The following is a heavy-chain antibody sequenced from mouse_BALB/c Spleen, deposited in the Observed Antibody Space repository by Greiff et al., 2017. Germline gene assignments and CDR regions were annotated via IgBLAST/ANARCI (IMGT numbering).Heavy chain of an antibody. CDR2: ISSGSSTI. CDR3: ARSSYYGSSLYAMDY. J-gene: IGHJ4*01. D-gene: IGHD1-1*01. Sequence: EVQLVESGGGLVQPGGSRKLSCAASGFPFSSFGMPWVRQAPEKGLEWVAYISSGSSTIYYADTVKGRFTISRDNPKNTLFLQMTSLRSEDTAMYYCARSSYYGSSLYAMDYWGQGTSVTVSS. V-gene: IGHV5-17*02. CDR1: GFPFSSFG.